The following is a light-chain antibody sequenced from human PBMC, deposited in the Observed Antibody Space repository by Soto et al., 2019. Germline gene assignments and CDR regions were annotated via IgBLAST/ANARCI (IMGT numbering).Light chain of an antibody. CDR2: GAS. J-gene: IGKJ4*01. Sequence: DIQMTQSPSSVSASIGDTVTITCRASQDIRTLLAWYQQKPGKAPKLLIYGASTLESGVPSRLSGRGSGPDFTLTISRLQPEDCATYFCQQADSFALTFGGGTKVEIK. V-gene: IGKV1D-12*01. CDR3: QQADSFALT. CDR1: QDIRTL.